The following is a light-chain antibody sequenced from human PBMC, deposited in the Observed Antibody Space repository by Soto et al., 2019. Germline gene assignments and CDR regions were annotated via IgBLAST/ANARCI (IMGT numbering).Light chain of an antibody. CDR3: QQYSTSPHT. V-gene: IGKV3-20*01. Sequence: EIVLTQSPCTLSLSPGERATLSCRASQSVTSRYFAWYQQKPGQAPRLLIYGASLRATGSPDRVSGSGSGTEFTLTITRLEPEDSAMYYCQQYSTSPHTCGGGTKVQVK. J-gene: IGKJ4*01. CDR2: GAS. CDR1: QSVTSRY.